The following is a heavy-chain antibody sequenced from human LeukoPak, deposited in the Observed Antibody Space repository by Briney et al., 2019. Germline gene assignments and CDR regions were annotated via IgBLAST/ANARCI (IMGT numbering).Heavy chain of an antibody. CDR1: GYTFTSYD. D-gene: IGHD3-3*01. Sequence: ASVKVSCKASGYTFTSYDINWVRQATGQGLEWMGWMNPNSGNTGYAQKFQGGVTMTRNTSISTAYMELSSLRSEDTAVYYCARGVTIFGVVMSYYYYGMDVWGQGTTVTVSS. CDR2: MNPNSGNT. J-gene: IGHJ6*02. V-gene: IGHV1-8*01. CDR3: ARGVTIFGVVMSYYYYGMDV.